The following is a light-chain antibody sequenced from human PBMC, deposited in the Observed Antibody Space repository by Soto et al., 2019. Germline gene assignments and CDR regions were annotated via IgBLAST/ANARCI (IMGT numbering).Light chain of an antibody. CDR3: LQDKILWT. V-gene: IGKV3-15*01. Sequence: GLTQSPATLSLNTWERVTLSCRASQSVSSRLAWYQQKPGQSPRLLIYGASTRSTGIPARFSGRGSGTEFTLTIISLQHGDVGVYYCLQDKILWTCRQGTKVDIK. CDR1: QSVSSR. J-gene: IGKJ1*01. CDR2: GAS.